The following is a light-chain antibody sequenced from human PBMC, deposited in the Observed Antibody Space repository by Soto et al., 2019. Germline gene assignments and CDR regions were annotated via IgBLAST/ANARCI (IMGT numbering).Light chain of an antibody. CDR3: PQYYSTPSYT. V-gene: IGKV4-1*01. CDR2: WAS. CDR1: QSVLYSSNNQTY. J-gene: IGKJ2*01. Sequence: DIVMTQSPDSLAVSLGERATITCKSSQSVLYSSNNQTYLAWYQQKPGQPPKLLIYWASTRESGVPARFSGSGSGTDFTLTISSLQAEDVAVEYCPQYYSTPSYTFGQGTKLDIK.